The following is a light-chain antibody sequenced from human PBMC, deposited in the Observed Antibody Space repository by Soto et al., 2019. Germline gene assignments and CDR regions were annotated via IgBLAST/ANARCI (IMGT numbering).Light chain of an antibody. CDR3: QQVKTYPRT. CDR1: QSVRSW. J-gene: IGKJ4*01. V-gene: IGKV1-5*01. Sequence: DIQMTQSPATLSASVGDRVTITCRASQSVRSWLAWYQQKPGTAPKLLIFDASRLESGVPSRFSGSASGTEFTLTIDSLQPEDFATYYCQQVKTYPRTFGGGTKVEIK. CDR2: DAS.